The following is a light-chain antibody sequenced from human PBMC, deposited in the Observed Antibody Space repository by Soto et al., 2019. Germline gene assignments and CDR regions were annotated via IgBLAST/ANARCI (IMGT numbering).Light chain of an antibody. Sequence: QSALTQPASVSESPGQSITISCTGTNNDVGNYKLVSWFQHHLGKAPKLIIYEGTKRPSGVSNRFSASQSGNTASLTISGLQAEEEADYYCYSYAGTSTWVFGGGTKLTVL. V-gene: IGLV2-23*01. CDR2: EGT. CDR3: YSYAGTSTWV. J-gene: IGLJ3*02. CDR1: NNDVGNYKL.